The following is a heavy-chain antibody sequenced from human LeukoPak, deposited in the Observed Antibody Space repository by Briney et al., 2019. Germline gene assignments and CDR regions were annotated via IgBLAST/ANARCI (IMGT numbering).Heavy chain of an antibody. D-gene: IGHD6-19*01. Sequence: SETLSLTCTVSGGSISSSSYYWGWIRQPPGKGLEWIGSIYYSGSTYYNPSLKSRVTISVDTSKNQFSLKLSSVTAADTAVYYCARDGHSSGLGWFDPWGQGTLVTVSS. V-gene: IGHV4-39*07. CDR1: GGSISSSSYY. CDR2: IYYSGST. J-gene: IGHJ5*02. CDR3: ARDGHSSGLGWFDP.